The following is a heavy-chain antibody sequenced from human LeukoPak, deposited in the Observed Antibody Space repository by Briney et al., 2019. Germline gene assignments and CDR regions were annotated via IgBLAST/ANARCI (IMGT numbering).Heavy chain of an antibody. CDR1: GLPIADLA. J-gene: IGHJ4*02. V-gene: IGHV3-43*02. CDR3: ARESGKFDY. CDR2: ISGDGVST. Sequence: PGGSLRLSCVASGLPIADLAMHWVRQAPGKGLEWVSLISGDGVSTFYAGSVKGRFSISRDNSKNSLSLEMNSLRTEDTAMYYCARESGKFDYWGEGTLVAVSS.